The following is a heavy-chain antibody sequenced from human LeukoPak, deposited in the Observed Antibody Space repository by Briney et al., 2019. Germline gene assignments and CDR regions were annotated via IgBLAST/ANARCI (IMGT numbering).Heavy chain of an antibody. CDR1: GGSVSSGSYY. J-gene: IGHJ4*02. D-gene: IGHD2-21*02. V-gene: IGHV4-61*01. Sequence: SETLSLTCSVSGGSVSSGSYYWSWIRQPPGKGLEWIGYIYYSGSTNYNPSLKSRVTISVDTSKNQFSLKLSSVTAAVTAVYYCARALVTAILYEDWGQGTLVTVSS. CDR2: IYYSGST. CDR3: ARALVTAILYED.